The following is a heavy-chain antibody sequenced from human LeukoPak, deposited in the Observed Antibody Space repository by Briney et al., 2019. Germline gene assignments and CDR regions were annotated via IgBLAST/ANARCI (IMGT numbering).Heavy chain of an antibody. Sequence: SETLSLTCTASGGSISSGGYYWRWIRQHPGKGLEWIGYIYYSGSTYYNPSLKSRVTISVDTSKNQFSLKLSSVTAADTAVYYCARGAIAAAGHTDFDYWGQGTLVTVSS. V-gene: IGHV4-31*03. D-gene: IGHD6-13*01. CDR3: ARGAIAAAGHTDFDY. J-gene: IGHJ4*02. CDR1: GGSISSGGYY. CDR2: IYYSGST.